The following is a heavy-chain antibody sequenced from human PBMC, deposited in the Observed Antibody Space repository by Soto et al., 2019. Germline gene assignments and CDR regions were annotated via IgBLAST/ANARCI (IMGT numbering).Heavy chain of an antibody. Sequence: ASVKVSCKASGYTFTSYAMHWVRQAPGQRLEWMGWINAGNGNTKYSQKFQGRVTITRDTSASTAYMELSSLRSEDTAVYYCATSNYIVVVPAAVDYWGQGTLVTVAS. CDR1: GYTFTSYA. CDR2: INAGNGNT. V-gene: IGHV1-3*01. D-gene: IGHD2-2*01. CDR3: ATSNYIVVVPAAVDY. J-gene: IGHJ4*02.